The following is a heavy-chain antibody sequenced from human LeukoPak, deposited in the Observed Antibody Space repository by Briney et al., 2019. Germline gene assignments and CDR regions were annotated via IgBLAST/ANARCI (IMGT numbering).Heavy chain of an antibody. V-gene: IGHV4-31*03. CDR2: IYYSGTT. J-gene: IGHJ4*02. CDR3: ARVSPLWFGEGDSWFDY. Sequence: SETLSLTCTVSGGSVSSTAYFWSWIRQHPGKGLEWIGYIYYSGTTYYNPSLQSRVTISVDTSKNQFSLKLNSVTAADTAVYYCARVSPLWFGEGDSWFDYWGQGTLVTVSS. CDR1: GGSVSSTAYF. D-gene: IGHD3-10*01.